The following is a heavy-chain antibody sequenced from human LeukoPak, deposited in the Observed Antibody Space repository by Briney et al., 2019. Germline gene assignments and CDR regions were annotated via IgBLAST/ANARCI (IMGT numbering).Heavy chain of an antibody. Sequence: HPGGSLRLSCAASGFTVSSNYMGWVRQAPGKGPEWVSVIYSGGSTYYADSVKGRFTISRDNSKNTLYLQMNSLRAEDTAVYYCAKVSYYDSSGYYDYYYYYGMDVWGQGTTVTVSS. D-gene: IGHD3-22*01. V-gene: IGHV3-53*01. CDR2: IYSGGST. J-gene: IGHJ6*02. CDR3: AKVSYYDSSGYYDYYYYYGMDV. CDR1: GFTVSSNY.